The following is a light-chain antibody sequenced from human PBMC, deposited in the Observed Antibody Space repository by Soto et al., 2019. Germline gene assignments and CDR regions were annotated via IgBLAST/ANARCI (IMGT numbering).Light chain of an antibody. CDR2: DAS. V-gene: IGKV3-11*01. CDR3: QQRSNWPPG. J-gene: IGKJ4*01. CDR1: QSVSSY. Sequence: EIVLTQSPVTLSLSLGERATLSCRASQSVSSYLAWYQQKPGQAPRLLIYDASNRATGIPARFSGSGSGTEFTLTISSLEPEDFAVYYCQQRSNWPPGFGGGTKVEIK.